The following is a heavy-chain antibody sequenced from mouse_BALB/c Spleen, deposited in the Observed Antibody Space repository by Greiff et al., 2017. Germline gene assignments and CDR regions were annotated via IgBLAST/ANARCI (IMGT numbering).Heavy chain of an antibody. V-gene: IGHV8-11*01. CDR1: GFSLSTYGIG. CDR3: ARITTVAAFDY. CDR2: IWWNDNK. D-gene: IGHD1-1*01. J-gene: IGHJ2*01. Sequence: QVTLKVSGPGILQPSQTLSLTCSFSGFSLSTYGIGVGWIRQPSGKGLEWLAHIWWNDNKYYNTALKSRLTISKDTSNNQVFLKIASVDTADTATYYCARITTVAAFDYWGQGTTLTVAS.